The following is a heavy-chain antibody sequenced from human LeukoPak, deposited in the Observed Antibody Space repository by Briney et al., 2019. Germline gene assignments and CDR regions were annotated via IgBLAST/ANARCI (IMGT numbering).Heavy chain of an antibody. CDR2: INQDGSGK. D-gene: IGHD6-19*01. Sequence: PGGSLRLSCAASGFTLSSHWMGWVRQAPGEGLAWVANINQDGSGKYYVDSVKGRFTISRDNAKNSLYLQMNSLRAEDTAVYYCARTYPGIALAGTFDYWGQGTLVTFSS. CDR1: GFTLSSHW. J-gene: IGHJ4*02. CDR3: ARTYPGIALAGTFDY. V-gene: IGHV3-7*01.